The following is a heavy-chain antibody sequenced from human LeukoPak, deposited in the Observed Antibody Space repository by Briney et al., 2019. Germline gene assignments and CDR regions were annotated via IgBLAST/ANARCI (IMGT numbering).Heavy chain of an antibody. V-gene: IGHV3-11*01. Sequence: LSLTCTVSGGSISSYYWSWIRQASGKGLEWVSYISSSGSTISYADSVKGRFTISRDNAKKSLYLQMNSLRAEDTAVYYCARTSITIFGVVIISPELDYWGQGTLVTVSS. D-gene: IGHD3-3*01. CDR1: GGSISSYY. J-gene: IGHJ4*02. CDR2: ISSSGSTI. CDR3: ARTSITIFGVVIISPELDY.